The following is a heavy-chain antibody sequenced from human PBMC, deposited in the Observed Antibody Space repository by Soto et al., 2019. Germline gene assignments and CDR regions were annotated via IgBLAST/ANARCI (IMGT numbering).Heavy chain of an antibody. CDR2: ISGSGGST. CDR1: GFTFSSYA. V-gene: IGHV3-23*01. Sequence: GSLRLSCAASGFTFSSYAMSWVRQAPGKGLEWVSAISGSGGSTYYADSVKGRFTISRDNSKNTLYLQMNSLRAEDTAVYYCAKDERRIAVAGGGRAYYYYGMDVWGQGTTVTVSS. J-gene: IGHJ6*02. CDR3: AKDERRIAVAGGGRAYYYYGMDV. D-gene: IGHD6-19*01.